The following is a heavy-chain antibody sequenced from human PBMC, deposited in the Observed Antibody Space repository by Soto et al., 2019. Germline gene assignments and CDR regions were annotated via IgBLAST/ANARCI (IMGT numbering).Heavy chain of an antibody. Sequence: GGSLRLSCAASGFTFSSYAMHWVRQAPGKGLEWVAVISYDGSNKYYADSVKGRFTISRDNSKNTLYLQMNSLRAEDTAVYYCARDSEQWLVRVGLDYWGQGTLVTVSS. CDR2: ISYDGSNK. CDR3: ARDSEQWLVRVGLDY. CDR1: GFTFSSYA. D-gene: IGHD6-19*01. V-gene: IGHV3-30-3*01. J-gene: IGHJ4*02.